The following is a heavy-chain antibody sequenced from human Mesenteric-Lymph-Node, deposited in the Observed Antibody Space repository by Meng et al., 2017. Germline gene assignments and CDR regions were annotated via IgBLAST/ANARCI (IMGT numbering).Heavy chain of an antibody. CDR2: ISYDGSNE. Sequence: GESLKISCAAYGFTFRNYAMHWVRQAPGRGLEWVAGISYDGSNEDYADSVKGRFTISRDNSKNTLFVQMNSLTAEDTAVYYCARGRFEAGRGGPYPYYFDYWGQGTLVTVSS. D-gene: IGHD1-1*01. CDR3: ARGRFEAGRGGPYPYYFDY. CDR1: GFTFRNYA. V-gene: IGHV3-30*01. J-gene: IGHJ4*02.